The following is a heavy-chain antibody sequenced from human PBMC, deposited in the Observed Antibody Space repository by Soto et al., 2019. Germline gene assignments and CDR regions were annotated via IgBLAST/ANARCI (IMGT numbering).Heavy chain of an antibody. J-gene: IGHJ3*02. D-gene: IGHD1-26*01. CDR2: IYTRGST. V-gene: IGHV4-4*07. CDR1: GGSIKNYY. CDR3: ARDLLIVGAPDAFDI. Sequence: PSETLSLTCTVSGGSIKNYYWSWIRQSAGKALEWIGRIYTRGSTKYNPSLKSRVTMSVDTSKNQFSLKRNSVSAADTAVYFCARDLLIVGAPDAFDIWGQGTMVTVSS.